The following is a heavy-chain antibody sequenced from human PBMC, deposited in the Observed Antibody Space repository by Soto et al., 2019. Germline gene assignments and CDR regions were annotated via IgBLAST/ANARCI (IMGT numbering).Heavy chain of an antibody. V-gene: IGHV4-39*01. Sequence: QLQLQESGPGLVKPSETLSLTCTVSGGSISSSSYYWGWIRQPPGKGLEWIGSMSYSGSAYYNPSLKRRVTVLVDTSKNQFSLKLSSVTAADTAVYYCARGHGGVTVFGAPGHFDYWGQGTLVTVPS. J-gene: IGHJ4*02. CDR3: ARGHGGVTVFGAPGHFDY. CDR2: MSYSGSA. CDR1: GGSISSSSYY. D-gene: IGHD3-3*01.